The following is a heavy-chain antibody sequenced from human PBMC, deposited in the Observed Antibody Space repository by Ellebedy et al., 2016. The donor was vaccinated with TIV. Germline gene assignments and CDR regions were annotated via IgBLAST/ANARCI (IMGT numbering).Heavy chain of an antibody. D-gene: IGHD3-10*01. CDR1: GFIFSHYH. J-gene: IGHJ6*02. CDR2: IWSDGSEE. CDR3: AREVLGGQGDMDV. V-gene: IGHV3-33*01. Sequence: GESLKISCAPSGFIFSHYHMHWFRQAPGKGLEWVALIWSDGSEEYYAASVKGRFTLSRDNSKNTLYLQMNSLTAKDTAVYYCAREVLGGQGDMDVWGQGTTVTVSS.